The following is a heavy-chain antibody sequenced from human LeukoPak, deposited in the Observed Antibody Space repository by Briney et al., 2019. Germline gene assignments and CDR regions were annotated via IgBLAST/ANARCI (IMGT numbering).Heavy chain of an antibody. CDR3: ARGVDYGGNSIFLY. CDR1: GGSISSGSYY. J-gene: IGHJ4*02. CDR2: IFPPPTGFT. D-gene: IGHD4-23*01. Sequence: SETLSLTCTVSGGSISSGSYYWNWIRQPAGKRLEWIGRIFPPPTGFTDYDPSLKSRITISLDRSKNQVSLKLSSVTAADTGVYYCARGVDYGGNSIFLYWGQGTLVTVSS. V-gene: IGHV4-61*02.